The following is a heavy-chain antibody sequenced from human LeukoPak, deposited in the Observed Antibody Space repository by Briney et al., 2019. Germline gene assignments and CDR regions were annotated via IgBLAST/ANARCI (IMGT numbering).Heavy chain of an antibody. J-gene: IGHJ4*02. Sequence: AGGSLRLSCAASGFTFSYYSMKWLRQAPGKALEWVSSISGNSHHIYYADPVKGRFTISRDNAYRSLYLQMDSLRVEDTAVYYCASGTVVGARGADNWGQGALVTVSS. CDR2: ISGNSHHI. CDR3: ASGTVVGARGADN. V-gene: IGHV3-21*01. CDR1: GFTFSYYS. D-gene: IGHD1-26*01.